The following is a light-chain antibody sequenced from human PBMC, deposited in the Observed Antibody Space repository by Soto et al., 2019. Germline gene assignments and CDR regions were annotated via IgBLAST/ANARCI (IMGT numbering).Light chain of an antibody. CDR3: SSYTRGSTLA. Sequence: QSVLTQPASVSGSPGQSITISCTGTSSDIGGYNYVSWYQQHPGKAPKLMIYEVSNRPSGVSSRFFGSKSGNTASLTISGLQAEDEAEYYCSSYTRGSTLALGGGTQLTVL. V-gene: IGLV2-14*01. CDR2: EVS. CDR1: SSDIGGYNY. J-gene: IGLJ2*01.